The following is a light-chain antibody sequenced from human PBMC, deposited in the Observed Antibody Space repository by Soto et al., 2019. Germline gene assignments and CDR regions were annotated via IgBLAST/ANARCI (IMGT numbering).Light chain of an antibody. Sequence: IVMTPSPVTLCVSPGERATLSCRASQFVSSNLAWYQQKPGQAPRLLIYGASTRATGIPARFSGSGSGTEFTLTISNLQSEDFAVYFCQQYHNWPPITFGQGTRLEI. J-gene: IGKJ5*01. V-gene: IGKV3D-15*01. CDR2: GAS. CDR1: QFVSSN. CDR3: QQYHNWPPIT.